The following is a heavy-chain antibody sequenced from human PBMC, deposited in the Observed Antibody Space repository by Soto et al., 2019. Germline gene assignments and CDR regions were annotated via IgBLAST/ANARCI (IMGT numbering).Heavy chain of an antibody. CDR3: ARQSSTGTTGWFDP. Sequence: SETLSLTCTVSGGSISSYYWSWIRQPPGKGLEWIWYIYYSGSTNYNPSLKSRVTISVDTSKNQFSLKLNSVTAADTAVYYCARQSSTGTTGWFDPWGQGTLVTVSS. V-gene: IGHV4-59*08. CDR2: IYYSGST. CDR1: GGSISSYY. J-gene: IGHJ5*02. D-gene: IGHD1-7*01.